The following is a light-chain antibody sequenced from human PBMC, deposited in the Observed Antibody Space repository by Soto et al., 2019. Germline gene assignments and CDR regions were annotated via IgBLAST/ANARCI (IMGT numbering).Light chain of an antibody. CDR1: SSDVDGYNY. CDR2: DVS. CDR3: CSYTTSNTRQIV. J-gene: IGLJ1*01. V-gene: IGLV2-14*01. Sequence: QSVLTQPASVSGSPGQSITISCTGTSSDVDGYNYVSWYQQQPGKAPKFMIYDVSNRPSGVSNRFSGSKSGNTASLTISGLQAEDEADYYCCSYTTSNTRQIVVGTGTKVTVL.